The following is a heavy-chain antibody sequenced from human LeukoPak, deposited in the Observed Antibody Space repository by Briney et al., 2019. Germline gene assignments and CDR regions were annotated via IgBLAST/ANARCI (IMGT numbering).Heavy chain of an antibody. D-gene: IGHD6-13*01. Sequence: GGSLRLSCAASGFTFSSYGMSWVRQAPGKGLEWVSGISGSGGSTNYADSVKGRFTISRDNSKNTLYLQMNSLRAEDTAVYYCAKEAYSARVQGAFDIWGQGTMVTVSS. J-gene: IGHJ3*02. CDR3: AKEAYSARVQGAFDI. CDR2: ISGSGGST. V-gene: IGHV3-23*01. CDR1: GFTFSSYG.